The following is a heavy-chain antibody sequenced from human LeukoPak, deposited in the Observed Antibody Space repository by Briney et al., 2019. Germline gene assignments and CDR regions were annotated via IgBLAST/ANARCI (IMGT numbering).Heavy chain of an antibody. V-gene: IGHV1-2*02. J-gene: IGHJ4*02. CDR3: ARDDIVGATLFDY. CDR2: INPNSGGT. Sequence: ASVKVSCKASGYTFTSYGISWVRQAPGQGLEWMGWINPNSGGTNYAQKFQGRVTMTRDTSISTAYMELSRLRSDDTAVYYCARDDIVGATLFDYWGQGTLVTVSS. CDR1: GYTFTSYG. D-gene: IGHD1-26*01.